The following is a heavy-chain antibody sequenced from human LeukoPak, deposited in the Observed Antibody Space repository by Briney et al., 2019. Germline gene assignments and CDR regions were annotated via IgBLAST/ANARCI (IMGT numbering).Heavy chain of an antibody. CDR1: GYSFTTYW. V-gene: IGHV5-10-1*01. D-gene: IGHD3-22*01. J-gene: IGHJ1*01. Sequence: GESLRISCRGSGYSFTTYWISWVRQMPGKGLEWMGNIDPSGSYTNYSPSFQGHVTISVDKSISTAYLQWSSLKASDTAMYYCARHMYYDSSGHSQEYFRYWGQGTLVTASS. CDR2: IDPSGSYT. CDR3: ARHMYYDSSGHSQEYFRY.